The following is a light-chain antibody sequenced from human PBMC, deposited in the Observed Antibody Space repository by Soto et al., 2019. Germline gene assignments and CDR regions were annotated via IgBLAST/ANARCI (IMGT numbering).Light chain of an antibody. J-gene: IGKJ1*01. V-gene: IGKV3-20*01. Sequence: ETVLTQSPGTLSLSPGERATLSSRASKSVSSNYLAWYQQKPGQAPRLLIYGASTRATGIPDSFSGRGSGTDFTLTISRPEPEDFAVYYCQQFGRSPPSWTFGQGTKVEIK. CDR1: KSVSSNY. CDR3: QQFGRSPPSWT. CDR2: GAS.